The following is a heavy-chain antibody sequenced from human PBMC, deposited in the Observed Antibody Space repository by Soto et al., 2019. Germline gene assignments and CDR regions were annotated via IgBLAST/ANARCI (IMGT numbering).Heavy chain of an antibody. J-gene: IGHJ4*02. CDR2: ISWNSGSI. Sequence: GGSLRLSCAASGFTFDDYAMHWVRQAPGKGLEWVSGISWNSGSIGYADSVKGRFTISRDNAKNSLYLQMNSLRAEDTALYYCAKDYCSSTSCRFDYRGKGTLVTVSS. CDR3: AKDYCSSTSCRFDY. V-gene: IGHV3-9*01. CDR1: GFTFDDYA. D-gene: IGHD2-2*01.